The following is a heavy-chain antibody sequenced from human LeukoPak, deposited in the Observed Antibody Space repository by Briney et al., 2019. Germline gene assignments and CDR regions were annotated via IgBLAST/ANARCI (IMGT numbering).Heavy chain of an antibody. V-gene: IGHV1-8*01. CDR3: ARGSGSGSFGLWYYYYMDV. CDR1: GYTFTSYD. J-gene: IGHJ6*03. Sequence: ASVKVSCKASGYTFTSYDINWVRQATGQGLEWMGWMNPNSGNTGYAQKFQGRVTMTRNTSISTAYMELSSLRSEDTAVYYCARGSGSGSFGLWYYYYMDVWAKGPRSPSP. CDR2: MNPNSGNT. D-gene: IGHD3-10*01.